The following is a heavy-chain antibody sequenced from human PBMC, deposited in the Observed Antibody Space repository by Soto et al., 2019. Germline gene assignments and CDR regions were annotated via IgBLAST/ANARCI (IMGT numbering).Heavy chain of an antibody. D-gene: IGHD4-17*01. CDR2: IRSKAYGGTT. CDR1: GFTFGDYA. Sequence: GGSLRLSCTASGFTFGDYAMSWVRQAPGKGLEWVGFIRSKAYGGTTEYAASVKGRFTISRDDSKSIAYLQMNSLKTEDTAVYYCTRLMTTVTTWWVGEGGYLDYWGQGTLVTVSS. V-gene: IGHV3-49*04. CDR3: TRLMTTVTTWWVGEGGYLDY. J-gene: IGHJ4*02.